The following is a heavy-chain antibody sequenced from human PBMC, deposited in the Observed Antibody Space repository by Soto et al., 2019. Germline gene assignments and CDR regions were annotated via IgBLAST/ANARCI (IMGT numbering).Heavy chain of an antibody. V-gene: IGHV4-59*08. J-gene: IGHJ4*02. CDR1: GGSSNHYY. D-gene: IGHD1-26*01. CDR2: IYYSGTTT. CDR3: AKLGGSYAVPHFAY. Sequence: LETLSLTCTVSGGSSNHYYWTWIRQPPGKGLEWMGYIYYSGTTTNYNPSLKSRVTLSVDTSKNQFSLKLSSVTAADTAVYYCAKLGGSYAVPHFAYGGQGTLVPVSP.